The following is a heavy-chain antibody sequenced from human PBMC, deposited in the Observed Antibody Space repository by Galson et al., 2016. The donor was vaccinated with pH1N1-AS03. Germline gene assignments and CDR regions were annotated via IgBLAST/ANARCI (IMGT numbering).Heavy chain of an antibody. V-gene: IGHV3-30-3*01. D-gene: IGHD1-26*01. CDR1: GFTFSTHT. J-gene: IGHJ6*02. CDR2: ISYDGGDK. Sequence: SLRLSCAASGFTFSTHTMHWVRQAPGKGLEWVADISYDGGDKLYADSVKGRFTISRDNSKNTLYMQVNILRAEDTALYYCARGKINVGADYNGMDVWCQGTTVTASS. CDR3: ARGKINVGADYNGMDV.